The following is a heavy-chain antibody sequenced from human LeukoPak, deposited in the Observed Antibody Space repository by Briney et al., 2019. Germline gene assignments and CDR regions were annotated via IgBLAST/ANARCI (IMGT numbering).Heavy chain of an antibody. CDR1: GFTFSNYW. Sequence: GGSLRLSCAASGFTFSNYWMHWVRQAPGKGLVWVSRINSDGSSTTYADSVKGRFTISRDNAKNTLYLQMDSLRAEDTAIYYCAKIPSATESFDYWGQGTLVTVSS. V-gene: IGHV3-74*01. J-gene: IGHJ4*02. CDR2: INSDGSST. D-gene: IGHD5-12*01. CDR3: AKIPSATESFDY.